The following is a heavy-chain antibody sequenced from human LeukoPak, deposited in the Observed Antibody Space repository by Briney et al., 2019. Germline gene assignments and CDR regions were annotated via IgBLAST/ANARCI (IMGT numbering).Heavy chain of an antibody. J-gene: IGHJ5*02. D-gene: IGHD3-10*01. CDR2: IIPIFGTA. V-gene: IGHV1-69*13. Sequence: ASVKVSCKASGYTFTSYDINWVRQATGHGLEWMGGIIPIFGTANYAQKFQGRVTITADESTSTAYMELSSLRSEDTAVYYCARDRGGGFDPWGQGTLVTVSS. CDR1: GYTFTSYD. CDR3: ARDRGGGFDP.